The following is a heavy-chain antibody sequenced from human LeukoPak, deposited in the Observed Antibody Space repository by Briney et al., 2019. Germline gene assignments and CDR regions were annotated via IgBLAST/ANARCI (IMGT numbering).Heavy chain of an antibody. CDR1: GFTFDDYA. CDR2: ISGDVVST. Sequence: GGSLRLSCAASGFTFDDYAMHGVRQARGKGLEWGCLISGDVVSTFYADSVKGRFTISRDDNKNSLYLQMTSLRTVDPVLYYCAKDVVADSIAILRGVGDDAFDIWGQGTMVTVSS. V-gene: IGHV3-43*02. D-gene: IGHD3-10*01. J-gene: IGHJ3*02. CDR3: AKDVVADSIAILRGVGDDAFDI.